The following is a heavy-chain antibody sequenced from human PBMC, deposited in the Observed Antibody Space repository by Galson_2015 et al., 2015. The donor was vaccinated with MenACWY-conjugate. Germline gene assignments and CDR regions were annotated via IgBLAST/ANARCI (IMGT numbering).Heavy chain of an antibody. V-gene: IGHV6-1*01. D-gene: IGHD2-2*01. CDR1: GDSVSSNSAA. CDR2: TYYGSKWYN. Sequence: CAISGDSVSSNSAAWNWIRQSPSSGLEWLGRTYYGSKWYNDYAVSVKSRITINPDTSKNQFSLQLSSVTPEDTAVYYCARMPSRNSAFDIWGQGTMVTVSS. CDR3: ARMPSRNSAFDI. J-gene: IGHJ3*02.